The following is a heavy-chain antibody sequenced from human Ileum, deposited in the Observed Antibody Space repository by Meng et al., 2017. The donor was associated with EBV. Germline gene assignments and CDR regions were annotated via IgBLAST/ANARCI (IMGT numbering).Heavy chain of an antibody. D-gene: IGHD1-26*01. CDR2: IYYSGTT. V-gene: IGHV4-28*01. J-gene: IGHJ4*02. CDR3: ARNSESGSYIGY. CDR1: GYSISTTNW. Sequence: QVQLQESGPGLVKPSDTLSLTGAVSGYSISTTNWWGWIRQPPGKGLEWIGHIYYSGTTYNNPSLKSRVTMSIDPSKNQFSLKLSSVTAVDTAVYYCARNSESGSYIGYWGLGTLVTVSS.